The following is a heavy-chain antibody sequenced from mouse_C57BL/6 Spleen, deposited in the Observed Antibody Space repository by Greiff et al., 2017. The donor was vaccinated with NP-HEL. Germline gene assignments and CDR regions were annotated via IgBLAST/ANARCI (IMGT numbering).Heavy chain of an antibody. D-gene: IGHD3-3*01. CDR2: ISSGGDYI. Sequence: EVKVVESGEGLVKPGGSLKLSCAASGFTFSSYAMSWVRQTPEKRLEWVAYISSGGDYIYYADTVKGRFTISRDNARNTLYLQMSSLKSEDTAMYYCTRGDRWFAYWGQGTLVTVSA. CDR1: GFTFSSYA. V-gene: IGHV5-9-1*02. J-gene: IGHJ3*01. CDR3: TRGDRWFAY.